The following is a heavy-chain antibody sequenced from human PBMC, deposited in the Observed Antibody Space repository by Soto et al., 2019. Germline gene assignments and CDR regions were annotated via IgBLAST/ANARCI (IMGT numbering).Heavy chain of an antibody. J-gene: IGHJ5*02. D-gene: IGHD1-1*01. CDR3: ARGWNLDL. CDR2: ISATTPNT. V-gene: IGHV3-23*01. Sequence: ESGGGLVQPGGSLRLSCAASGFTFSGFPMNWVRQAPGKGLDWVSTISATTPNTYYADSVKGRFTISRDNSKSTLYLQMNSLRVEDTAVYYCARGWNLDLWGQGTLVT. CDR1: GFTFSGFP.